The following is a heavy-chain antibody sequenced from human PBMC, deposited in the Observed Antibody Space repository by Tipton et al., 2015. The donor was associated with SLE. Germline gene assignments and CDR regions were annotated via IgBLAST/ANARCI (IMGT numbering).Heavy chain of an antibody. D-gene: IGHD3-16*01. CDR1: GFTFSTSA. Sequence: SLRLSCAASGFTFSTSALHWVRQAPGKGLEWVAVILYDGSNKFYADSAKGRFTISRDNSKNTVSLQMNSLRVEDTAVYFCARGRGGEFLDYWGQGTLVTVS. J-gene: IGHJ4*02. V-gene: IGHV3-33*01. CDR3: ARGRGGEFLDY. CDR2: ILYDGSNK.